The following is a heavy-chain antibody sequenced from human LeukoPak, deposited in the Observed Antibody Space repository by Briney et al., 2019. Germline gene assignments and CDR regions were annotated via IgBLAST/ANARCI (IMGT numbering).Heavy chain of an antibody. CDR2: ISSSDRTI. Sequence: GGSLRLSCAASGFTFRDYDMTWIRQAPGKGLEWVSYISSSDRTIYNAESVKGRFTISRDNAKNSLYLQMNSLRAEDTAVYYCARGARYFDYWGQGTLVTVSS. CDR3: ARGARYFDY. D-gene: IGHD6-6*01. V-gene: IGHV3-11*01. CDR1: GFTFRDYD. J-gene: IGHJ4*02.